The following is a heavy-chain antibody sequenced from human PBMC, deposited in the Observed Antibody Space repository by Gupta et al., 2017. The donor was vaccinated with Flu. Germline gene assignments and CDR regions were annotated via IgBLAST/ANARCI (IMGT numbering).Heavy chain of an antibody. CDR1: GFAFIAFY. CDR2: ASPTSAP. J-gene: IGHJ4*02. CDR3: ARGTGDPGH. D-gene: IGHD7-27*01. V-gene: IGHV1-2*02. Sequence: QLQLVPSGPEVQKLGASVRVSCKTSGFAFIAFYIHWVRQTPGQWLEWMGCASPTSAPIYAARLRGRVTMTRDFSSATAYLDMSRLTSEDTAFDYCARGTGDPGHWGRGTLVTVSS.